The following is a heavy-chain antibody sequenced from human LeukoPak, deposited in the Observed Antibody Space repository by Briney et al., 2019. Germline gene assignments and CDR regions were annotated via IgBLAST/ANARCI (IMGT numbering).Heavy chain of an antibody. J-gene: IGHJ4*02. CDR3: ARGRYYYDSSGYIFDY. V-gene: IGHV3-66*01. CDR2: IYSGGST. CDR1: GFTVSSNY. Sequence: GSLRLSCAASGFTVSSNYMSWVRRAPGKGLEWVSVIYSGGSTYYADSVKGRFTISRDNSKDTLYLQMNSLRAEDTAVYYCARGRYYYDSSGYIFDYWGQGTLVTVSS. D-gene: IGHD3-22*01.